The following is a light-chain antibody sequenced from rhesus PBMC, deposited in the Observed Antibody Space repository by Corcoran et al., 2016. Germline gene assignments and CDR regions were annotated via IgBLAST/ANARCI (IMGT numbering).Light chain of an antibody. CDR3: QQHNSYPFT. V-gene: IGKV1-33*02. J-gene: IGKJ3*01. CDR2: DAS. Sequence: DIQMTQSPSSLSASVGDTVTITCQASQGISKYLAWYQQKPGKVPKILIYDASHLQSGVPSRFSGSGSATEFTLTISSLQPEDFATYYCQQHNSYPFTFGPGTKLDIK. CDR1: QGISKY.